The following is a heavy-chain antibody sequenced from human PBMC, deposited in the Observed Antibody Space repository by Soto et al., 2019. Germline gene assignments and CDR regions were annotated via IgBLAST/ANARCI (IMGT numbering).Heavy chain of an antibody. CDR2: ISWNSGSI. V-gene: IGHV3-9*01. J-gene: IGHJ3*02. CDR1: GFTFDDYA. CDR3: AKDIEQWLVQGAFDI. Sequence: GGSLRLSCAASGFTFDDYAMHWVRQAPGKGLEWVSGISWNSGSIGYADSVKGRFTISRDNAKNSRYLQMNSLRAEDTALDYCAKDIEQWLVQGAFDIWGQGTMVTVSS. D-gene: IGHD6-19*01.